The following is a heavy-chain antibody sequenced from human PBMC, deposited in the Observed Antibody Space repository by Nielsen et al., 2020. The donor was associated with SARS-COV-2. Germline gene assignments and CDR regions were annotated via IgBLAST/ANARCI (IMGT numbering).Heavy chain of an antibody. D-gene: IGHD2-2*01. Sequence: ASVKVSCKVSGYMVTELSMHWVRQAPGKGLEWMGSFDPEDGQKIYAQNLQGRVTMTTDTSTSTAYMELRSLRSDDTAVYYCARDPSPYIVVVPAPGLYYFDYWGQGTLVTVSS. J-gene: IGHJ4*02. CDR1: GYMVTELS. V-gene: IGHV1-24*01. CDR2: FDPEDGQK. CDR3: ARDPSPYIVVVPAPGLYYFDY.